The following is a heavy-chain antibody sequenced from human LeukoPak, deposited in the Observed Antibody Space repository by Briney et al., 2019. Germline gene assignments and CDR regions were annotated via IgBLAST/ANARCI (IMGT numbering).Heavy chain of an antibody. CDR3: AKDRLVVVAATVSD. V-gene: IGHV3-23*01. CDR2: ISGGST. J-gene: IGHJ4*02. CDR1: GFTFSSYA. Sequence: PGGSLRLSCAASGFTFSSYAMSWVRQAPGKGLEWVSAISGGSTYYADSVKGRFTISRDNSKNTLYLQMNSLRAEDTAVYYCAKDRLVVVAATVSDWGQGTLVTVSS. D-gene: IGHD2-15*01.